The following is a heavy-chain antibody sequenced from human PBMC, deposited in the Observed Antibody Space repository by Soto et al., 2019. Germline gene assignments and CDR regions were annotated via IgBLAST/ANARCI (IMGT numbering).Heavy chain of an antibody. V-gene: IGHV4-31*03. CDR2: THYSGSS. CDR1: GGSISSGSYF. D-gene: IGHD5-18*01. CDR3: ARVDTSMVNYFDY. J-gene: IGHJ4*02. Sequence: QVQLQESGPGLVRPSQTLSVTCTVSGGSISSGSYFWTWIRQHPGKGLEWMGYTHYSGSSFYNPSLKSRLTMSADTSKNQVSLTLQSVTAADTAVYYCARVDTSMVNYFDYWGQGILVAVSS.